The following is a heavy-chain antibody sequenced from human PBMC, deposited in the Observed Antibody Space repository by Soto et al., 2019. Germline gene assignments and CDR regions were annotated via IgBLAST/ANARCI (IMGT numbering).Heavy chain of an antibody. Sequence: QVEHVESGGGVVQPGRSLRLSCAASGFTFSSYGMHWIRQAPGKGLEWVAVISYDGSNKYYADSVKGRFTISRDNSKNTLYLQMNSLRAEDTAVYYCAKDRFTAVAGTTGYWGQGTLVTVSS. V-gene: IGHV3-30*18. J-gene: IGHJ4*02. D-gene: IGHD6-19*01. CDR3: AKDRFTAVAGTTGY. CDR2: ISYDGSNK. CDR1: GFTFSSYG.